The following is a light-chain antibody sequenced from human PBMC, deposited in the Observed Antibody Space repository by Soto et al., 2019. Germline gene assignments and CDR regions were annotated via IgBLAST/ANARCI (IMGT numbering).Light chain of an antibody. CDR2: EDI. CDR1: SSDVGSYNL. CDR3: CSSAGGTRVV. J-gene: IGLJ2*01. Sequence: QSALTQPASVSGSPGQSITISCTGTSSDVGSYNLVSWYQQHPGKAPKLMIYEDIERPSGVSNRFSGSKSGNTASLTISGLQTDDEADYYCCSSAGGTRVVFGGGTKLTVL. V-gene: IGLV2-23*01.